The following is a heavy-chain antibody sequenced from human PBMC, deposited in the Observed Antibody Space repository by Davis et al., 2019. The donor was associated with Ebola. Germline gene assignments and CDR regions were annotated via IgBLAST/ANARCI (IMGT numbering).Heavy chain of an antibody. V-gene: IGHV1-69*02. CDR2: IIPILGIA. Sequence: SVTVSCKASVGTFSRYTITWVRQAPGQGLEWMGSIIPILGIADYAQKLQGRVTITADKSTSTASMELSSLRSEDTAVYYCARVAGTAIRAYYFDYWGQGTLVTVSS. CDR3: ARVAGTAIRAYYFDY. D-gene: IGHD2-21*02. J-gene: IGHJ4*02. CDR1: VGTFSRYT.